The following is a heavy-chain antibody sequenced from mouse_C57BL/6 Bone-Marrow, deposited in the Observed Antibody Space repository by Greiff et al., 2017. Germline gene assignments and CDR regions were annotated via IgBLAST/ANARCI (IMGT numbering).Heavy chain of an antibody. Sequence: VQLQQPGAELVKPGASVKMSCKASGYTFTSYWITWVKQRPGQGLEWIGDIYPGSGSTNYNEKFKSKATLTVDKSSSTAYLQLSSLTSEDSAVYCCAGYDSALDYWGQGTTLTVSS. CDR1: GYTFTSYW. D-gene: IGHD2-4*01. J-gene: IGHJ2*01. V-gene: IGHV1-55*01. CDR3: AGYDSALDY. CDR2: IYPGSGST.